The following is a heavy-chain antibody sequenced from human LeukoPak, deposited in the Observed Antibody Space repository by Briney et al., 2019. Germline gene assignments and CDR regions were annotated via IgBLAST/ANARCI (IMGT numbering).Heavy chain of an antibody. Sequence: PGRSLRLSCAAFGFTFSSYGMHWVRQAPGKGLEWVAVISYDGSNKYYADSVKGRFTISRDNSKNTLYLQMNSLRAEDTAVYYCAKIHSSAEGVAYWGQGTLVTVSS. J-gene: IGHJ4*02. V-gene: IGHV3-30*18. CDR1: GFTFSSYG. CDR2: ISYDGSNK. D-gene: IGHD3-22*01. CDR3: AKIHSSAEGVAY.